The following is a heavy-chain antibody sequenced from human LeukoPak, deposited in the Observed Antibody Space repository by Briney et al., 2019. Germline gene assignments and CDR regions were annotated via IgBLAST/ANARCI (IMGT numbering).Heavy chain of an antibody. J-gene: IGHJ4*02. CDR3: AREVEMATAYFDY. Sequence: SQTLSLTCALSGDSFSSNSAAWNWLRQSPSRGLEWLGRTYYRSKRYNDYAVSVKSRITINPDTSKNQFSLQLNSVTPEDTAVYYCAREVEMATAYFDYWGQGTLVTVSS. CDR2: TYYRSKRYN. CDR1: GDSFSSNSAA. D-gene: IGHD5-24*01. V-gene: IGHV6-1*01.